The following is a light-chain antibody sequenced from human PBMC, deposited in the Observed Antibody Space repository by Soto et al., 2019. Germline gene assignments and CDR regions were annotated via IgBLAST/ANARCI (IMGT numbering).Light chain of an antibody. CDR1: QSIDTY. CDR3: QQNQDIPPT. J-gene: IGKJ1*01. CDR2: VAS. Sequence: DIQMTQSPSSLSASVGDRVTVTCRASQSIDTYLNWYQQRPGQAPKLLIYVASTLQSGVPSRFSGSGSGTHFPLTISSLQPEDFATYSFQQNQDIPPTFGQGTRVEPK. V-gene: IGKV1-39*01.